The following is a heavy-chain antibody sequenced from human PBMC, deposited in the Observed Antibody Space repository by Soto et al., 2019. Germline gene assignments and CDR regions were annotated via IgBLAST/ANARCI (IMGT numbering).Heavy chain of an antibody. CDR1: GVSVSSGTYS. CDR3: ARLDGYNSFDY. Sequence: TSDTLSLSCTVSGVSVSSGTYSWSWIRQPPGKGLEWIGYIHYTGTTNYNPSLKSRITILVDRSKNQFSLKLSSVTAADTAVYYCARLDGYNSFDYWGQGTLVTVSS. D-gene: IGHD5-12*01. V-gene: IGHV4-61*01. CDR2: IHYTGTT. J-gene: IGHJ4*02.